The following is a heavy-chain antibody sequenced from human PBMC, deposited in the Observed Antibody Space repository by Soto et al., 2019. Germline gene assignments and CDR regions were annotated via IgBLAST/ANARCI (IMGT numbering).Heavy chain of an antibody. CDR1: GFTFSSYA. Sequence: EVQVLESGGGLVQPGGSLRLSCAASGFTFSSYAMDWVRQAPGKGLGWVSGLSGGGGRTYYADSVKGRFTISRDNAKNTRYRDMNSLRAEDTAIYYCAKDVRMDFDFWTAYPPSYDVWGQGTLVTVSS. V-gene: IGHV3-23*01. CDR2: LSGGGGRT. D-gene: IGHD3-3*01. CDR3: AKDVRMDFDFWTAYPPSYDV. J-gene: IGHJ4*02.